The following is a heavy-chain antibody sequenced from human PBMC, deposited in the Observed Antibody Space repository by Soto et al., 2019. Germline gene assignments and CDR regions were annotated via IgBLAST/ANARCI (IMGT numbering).Heavy chain of an antibody. D-gene: IGHD3-22*01. V-gene: IGHV1-69*13. Sequence: GASVKVSCKASGGTFSSYAISWVRQAPGQGLEWMGGIIPIFGTANYAQKFQGRVTITAYESTSTAYMELSSLRSEDTAVYYCARDNTGSYDSSGYYPPNYYYGMDVWGQGTTVTVSS. CDR3: ARDNTGSYDSSGYYPPNYYYGMDV. J-gene: IGHJ6*02. CDR2: IIPIFGTA. CDR1: GGTFSSYA.